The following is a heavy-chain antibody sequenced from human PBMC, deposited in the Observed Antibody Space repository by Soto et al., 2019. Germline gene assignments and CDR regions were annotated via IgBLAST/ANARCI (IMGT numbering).Heavy chain of an antibody. CDR2: ISGSDDST. D-gene: IGHD6-6*01. V-gene: IGHV3-23*01. J-gene: IGHJ4*02. CDR3: AKRSSSSTFDY. CDR1: GVTVSSYA. Sequence: GGSLRLSCAASGVTVSSYAMSWFRQAPGKGLEWVSVISGSDDSTYYADSVKGRFTISRDNSKNTLYLQMNSLRAEDTAVYYCAKRSSSSTFDYWGQGTLVTVSS.